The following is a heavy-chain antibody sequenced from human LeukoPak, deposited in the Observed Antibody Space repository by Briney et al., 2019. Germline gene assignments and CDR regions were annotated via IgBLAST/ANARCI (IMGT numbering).Heavy chain of an antibody. CDR3: ARVENVIYYDSRAGAFDI. V-gene: IGHV4-34*09. CDR1: GGSFSGYY. CDR2: IYYSGST. Sequence: SETLSLTCAVYGGSFSGYYWSWIRRPPGKGLEWIGYIYYSGSTYYNPSLKSRVTISVDTSKNQFSLKLSSVTAVDTAVYYCARVENVIYYDSRAGAFDIWGQGTMVTVSS. J-gene: IGHJ3*02. D-gene: IGHD3-22*01.